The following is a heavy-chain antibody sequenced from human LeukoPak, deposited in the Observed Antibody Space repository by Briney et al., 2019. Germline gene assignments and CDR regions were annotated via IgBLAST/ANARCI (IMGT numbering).Heavy chain of an antibody. CDR2: ISGSGGST. Sequence: GGSLRLSCAASGFTFSSYAMSWVRQAPGKGLEWVSAISGSGGSTYYADSVKGRFTISRDNPKNTLYLQMNSLRAEDTAVYYCAKGGIYCSSTSCPRPFDYWGQGTLVTVSS. V-gene: IGHV3-23*01. CDR3: AKGGIYCSSTSCPRPFDY. J-gene: IGHJ4*02. D-gene: IGHD2-2*01. CDR1: GFTFSSYA.